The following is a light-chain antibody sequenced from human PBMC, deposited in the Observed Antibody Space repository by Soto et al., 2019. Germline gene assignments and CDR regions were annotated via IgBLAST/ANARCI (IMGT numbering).Light chain of an antibody. CDR3: QSYDNSLSGPV. CDR1: SSNIGASYD. J-gene: IGLJ1*01. CDR2: GDT. Sequence: QSVLTQPPSVSGAPGQRVTISCTGSSSNIGASYDAHWYQQLPGKVPKLLIYGDTNRPSGVPDRFSGSKSGTSASLAIIGLQPEDEADYYCQSYDNSLSGPVFGPGTKVTVL. V-gene: IGLV1-40*01.